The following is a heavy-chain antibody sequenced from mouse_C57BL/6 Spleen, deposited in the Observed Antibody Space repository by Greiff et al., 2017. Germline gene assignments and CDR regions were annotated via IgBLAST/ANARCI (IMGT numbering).Heavy chain of an antibody. D-gene: IGHD3-1*01. CDR2: IKPGSGGT. V-gene: IGHV1-54*01. J-gene: IGHJ2*01. CDR3: ARGATGPYYFDY. CDR1: GYAFTNYL. Sequence: QVHVKQSGAELVRPGTSVKVSCKASGYAFTNYLIEWVKQRPGQGLEWIGVIKPGSGGTNYNEKFKGKATLTADKSSSTAYMQLSSLTSEDSAVYFCARGATGPYYFDYWGQGTTLTVSS.